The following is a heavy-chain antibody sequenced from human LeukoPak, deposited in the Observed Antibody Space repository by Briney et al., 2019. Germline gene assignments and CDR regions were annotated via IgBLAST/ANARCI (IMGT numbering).Heavy chain of an antibody. V-gene: IGHV3-23*01. D-gene: IGHD3-3*01. J-gene: IGHJ4*02. CDR2: ISVGAEYI. Sequence: PGGSLRLSCAASGFTFSTYVMNWFRQAPGKGLEWVSTISVGAEYIFYADSVKGRLTISRDDSNNALYLQMHSLRAEDTALYYCASGPPFLKYFEYWGQGTLVTVSS. CDR1: GFTFSTYV. CDR3: ASGPPFLKYFEY.